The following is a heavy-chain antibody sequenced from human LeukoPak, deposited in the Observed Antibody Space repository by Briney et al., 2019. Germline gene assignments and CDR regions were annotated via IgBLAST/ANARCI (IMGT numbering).Heavy chain of an antibody. CDR2: ISSSGSTI. Sequence: GGSLRLSCAASGFTFSSYEMNWVRQAPGKGLEWVSYISSSGSTIYYADSVKGRFTISRDNSKNTLYLQMNSLRAEDTAVYYCARDHGRDGYNLIWGQGTLVTVSS. V-gene: IGHV3-48*03. J-gene: IGHJ4*02. D-gene: IGHD5-24*01. CDR3: ARDHGRDGYNLI. CDR1: GFTFSSYE.